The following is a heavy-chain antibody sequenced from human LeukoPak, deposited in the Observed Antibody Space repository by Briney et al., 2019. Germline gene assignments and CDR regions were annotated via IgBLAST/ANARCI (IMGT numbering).Heavy chain of an antibody. J-gene: IGHJ6*02. CDR1: GFTFSSYA. CDR3: ANGEKTVAGVFFYYYGLDV. D-gene: IGHD6-19*01. CDR2: ISGSGGST. Sequence: GGSLRLSCAASGFTFSSYAMSWVRQAPGKGLEWVSAISGSGGSTYYADSVKGRFTISRDNSKNTLYLQMNSLRAEDTAVYYCANGEKTVAGVFFYYYGLDVWGQGTTVTVS. V-gene: IGHV3-23*01.